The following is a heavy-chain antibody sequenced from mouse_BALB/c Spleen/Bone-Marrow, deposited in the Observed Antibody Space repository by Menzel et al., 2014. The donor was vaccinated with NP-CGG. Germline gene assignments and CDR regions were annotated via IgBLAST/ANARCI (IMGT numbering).Heavy chain of an antibody. Sequence: EVKVVDSGGVLVQPGGSLKLSCAASGFTFSSYDMSWVRQTPDKRLELVATINTNGGTTYYPDSVKGRFTISRDNAKSTLYLQMSSLKSADTAIYYCARNRYDWFAYWGQGTLVTVSA. CDR3: ARNRYDWFAY. J-gene: IGHJ3*01. CDR1: GFTFSSYD. D-gene: IGHD2-14*01. V-gene: IGHV5-6-3*01. CDR2: INTNGGTT.